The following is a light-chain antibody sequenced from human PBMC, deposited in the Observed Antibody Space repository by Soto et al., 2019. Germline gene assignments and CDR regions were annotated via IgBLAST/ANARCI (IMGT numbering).Light chain of an antibody. CDR3: MQAPQRRT. V-gene: IGKV2-28*01. Sequence: IVMTQFPLSLAVTPGEPASISCRSNRSLLFSNGYNYLEWYVQKPGQSPQLLIYLASNRASGVHDRFSGSGSGTDFTLKISRVEGEDVGVYYCMQAPQRRTFGHGNKVDVK. CDR1: RSLLFSNGYNY. CDR2: LAS. J-gene: IGKJ1*01.